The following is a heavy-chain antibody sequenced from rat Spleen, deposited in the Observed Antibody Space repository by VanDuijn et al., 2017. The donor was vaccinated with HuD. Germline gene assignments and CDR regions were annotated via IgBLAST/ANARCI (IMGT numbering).Heavy chain of an antibody. Sequence: EVQLVESGGGLVQPGRSLKLSCAASGFTFSDYNMAWVRQAPKKGLEWVASISSDGLTTSYRESVKGRFTFSRDNAKNTLYLQLDSLRSEDTATYYCVRQDTSGYSNWFAYWGQGTLVSVSS. CDR1: GFTFSDYN. V-gene: IGHV5-7*01. CDR2: ISSDGLTT. D-gene: IGHD4-3*01. J-gene: IGHJ3*01. CDR3: VRQDTSGYSNWFAY.